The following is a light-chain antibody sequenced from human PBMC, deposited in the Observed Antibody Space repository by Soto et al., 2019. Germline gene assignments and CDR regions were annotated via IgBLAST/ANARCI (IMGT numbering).Light chain of an antibody. J-gene: IGKJ3*01. CDR2: GAS. CDR3: QHYGTSPGLFT. V-gene: IGKV3-20*01. CDR1: QSVRSN. Sequence: EVELTQSPDILSVSPGETATLSCRASQSVRSNLAWYQQKPGQAPRLLIYGASTRATGIPDRFSGSGSGTGFTLTISRLEPEDFALYYCQHYGTSPGLFTFGPGTRVDIK.